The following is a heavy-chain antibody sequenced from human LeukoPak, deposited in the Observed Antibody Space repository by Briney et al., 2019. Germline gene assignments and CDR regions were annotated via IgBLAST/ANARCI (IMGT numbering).Heavy chain of an antibody. CDR1: GFTYSSYD. D-gene: IGHD6-19*01. Sequence: PGGSLRLSCAASGFTYSSYDMSWVRQAPGKGLEWVSGLSGSDLRTYYAESVKGRFTISRDNAKNSLYLQMNSLRAEDTAVYYCARAGLPVAGEVDYWGQGTLVTVSS. V-gene: IGHV3-23*01. CDR2: LSGSDLRT. CDR3: ARAGLPVAGEVDY. J-gene: IGHJ4*02.